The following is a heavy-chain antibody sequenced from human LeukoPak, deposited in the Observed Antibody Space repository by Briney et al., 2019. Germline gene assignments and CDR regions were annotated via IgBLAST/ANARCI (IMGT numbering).Heavy chain of an antibody. CDR3: ARGGATTPHDY. CDR2: IYYSGST. Sequence: PSETLSLTCTVSGGSISSGGYSWSWIRQHPGKGLEWIGYIYYSGSTSYNPSLKGRVPISVDTSKTHFSLKLSSVTAADTAVYYGARGGATTPHDYCGQGTLVTVSS. CDR1: GGSISSGGYS. D-gene: IGHD1-26*01. J-gene: IGHJ4*02. V-gene: IGHV4-31*03.